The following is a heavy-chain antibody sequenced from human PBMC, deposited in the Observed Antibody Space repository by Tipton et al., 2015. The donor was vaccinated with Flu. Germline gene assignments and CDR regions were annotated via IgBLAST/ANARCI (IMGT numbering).Heavy chain of an antibody. CDR1: GFTFDEYA. Sequence: SLRLSCAASGFTFDEYAMHWVRQAPGLGLEWVSLLSYDGDRTSYADSVKGRFTISRDNSKNSLYLQMNSLRVGDTAVYYCARGPLPDSNWYNGMDVWGQGATVTVSS. D-gene: IGHD6-13*01. CDR3: ARGPLPDSNWYNGMDV. CDR2: LSYDGDRT. J-gene: IGHJ6*02. V-gene: IGHV3-43D*04.